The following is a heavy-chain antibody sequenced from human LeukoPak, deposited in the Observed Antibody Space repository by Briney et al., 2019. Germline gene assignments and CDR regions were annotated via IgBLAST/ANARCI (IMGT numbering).Heavy chain of an antibody. CDR3: ARDHGGYYFDY. J-gene: IGHJ4*02. CDR2: ISFDGSNE. D-gene: IGHD3-16*01. V-gene: IGHV3-30-3*01. Sequence: GGSLRLSCAASGFTFSSYAMHWVRQAPGKGLEWVAVISFDGSNEYYADSVKGRFTSSRDKSKNTLYLQMNSLRADDTAVYYCARDHGGYYFDYWGQGTLVTVSS. CDR1: GFTFSSYA.